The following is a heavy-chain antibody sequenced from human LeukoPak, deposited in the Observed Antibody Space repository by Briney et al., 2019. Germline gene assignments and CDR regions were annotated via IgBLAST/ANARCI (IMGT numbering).Heavy chain of an antibody. CDR3: ARFSPRAMGNYLDF. Sequence: SETLSLTCAVSGGSISSGSYSWGWIRQPPGKGLEWIGYIYPRGSTYYNPSLKSRVILSLDKSANQFSLNLSSVTAADTAVYYCARFSPRAMGNYLDFWGQGTLVTVSS. D-gene: IGHD7-27*01. CDR1: GGSISSGSYS. CDR2: IYPRGST. V-gene: IGHV4-30-2*01. J-gene: IGHJ4*02.